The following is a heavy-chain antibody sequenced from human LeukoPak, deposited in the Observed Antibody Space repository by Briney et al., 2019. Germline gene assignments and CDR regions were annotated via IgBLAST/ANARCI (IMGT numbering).Heavy chain of an antibody. CDR2: IYSGGNT. J-gene: IGHJ4*02. Sequence: PGGSLRLSCAASGFILSSNYMSRVRQASGKGLEWVSVIYSGGNTYYADSVKGRFTISRDNSKNTLYLQMNSLRAEDTAVYYCARTAYSDYSLGFWGQGTLVTVSS. CDR3: ARTAYSDYSLGF. D-gene: IGHD5-12*01. V-gene: IGHV3-53*01. CDR1: GFILSSNY.